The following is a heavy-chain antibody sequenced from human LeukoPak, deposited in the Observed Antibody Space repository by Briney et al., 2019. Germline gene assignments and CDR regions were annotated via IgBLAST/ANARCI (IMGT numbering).Heavy chain of an antibody. CDR3: ARDTPGYNWNDGCFDY. Sequence: GGSLRLPCAASGFTFSSYSMDWVRQAPGKGLEWVSSISSSSSYIYYADSVKGRFTISRDNAKNSLYLQMNSLRAEDTAVYYCARDTPGYNWNDGCFDYWGQGTLVTVSS. CDR2: ISSSSSYI. V-gene: IGHV3-21*01. D-gene: IGHD1-1*01. CDR1: GFTFSSYS. J-gene: IGHJ4*02.